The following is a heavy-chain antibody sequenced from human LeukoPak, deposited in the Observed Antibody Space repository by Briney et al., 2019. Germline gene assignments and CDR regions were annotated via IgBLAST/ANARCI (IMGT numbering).Heavy chain of an antibody. V-gene: IGHV1-69*04. J-gene: IGHJ4*02. CDR2: IIPILGIA. CDR1: GGTFDNYG. CDR3: ARFNSGDADY. Sequence: GASVKVSCKASGGTFDNYGISWVRQAPGQGLEWMGRIIPILGIANYAQKFQGRVTITADKSTSTAYMELSSLRSEDTAVYYCARFNSGDADYWGQGTLVTVSS. D-gene: IGHD7-27*01.